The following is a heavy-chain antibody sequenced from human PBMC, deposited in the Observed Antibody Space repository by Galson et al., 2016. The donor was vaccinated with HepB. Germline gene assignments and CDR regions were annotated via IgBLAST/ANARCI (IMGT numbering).Heavy chain of an antibody. CDR2: ISRSGDAT. CDR3: AKEAGTVHPSNWFDS. D-gene: IGHD4-11*01. J-gene: IGHJ5*01. Sequence: SLRLSCAASGFTFSSYAMNWVRQAPRKGLEWVSAISRSGDATYYADSVKGRFTIFRDNSKDTLYLQMNSLRAEDTAVYYCAKEAGTVHPSNWFDSWGQGTLVTVSS. V-gene: IGHV3-23*01. CDR1: GFTFSSYA.